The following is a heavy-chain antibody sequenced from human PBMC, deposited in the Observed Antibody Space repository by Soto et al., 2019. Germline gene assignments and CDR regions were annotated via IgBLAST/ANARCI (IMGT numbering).Heavy chain of an antibody. V-gene: IGHV1-69*05. CDR3: ASGIQLWLRRINNGYSG. D-gene: IGHD5-18*01. CDR1: GGTFSTYA. Sequence: QVQLVQSGAEVKKPESSVKVSCKAPGGTFSTYAISWVRQAPGQGLEWMGGIIPMFGTANYAQRFQDRVTLTXXESTNTVSMELSRRRSEDTAVYFCASGIQLWLRRINNGYSGWGQGTLVTVSS. J-gene: IGHJ4*02. CDR2: IIPMFGTA.